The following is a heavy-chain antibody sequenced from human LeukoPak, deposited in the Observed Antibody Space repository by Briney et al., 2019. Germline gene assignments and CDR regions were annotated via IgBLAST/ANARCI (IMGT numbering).Heavy chain of an antibody. CDR1: GFTFSSYS. Sequence: TGGSLRLSCAASGFTFSSYSMNWVRQAPGKGLEWVSYISSSSSTIYYADSVKGRFTISRDNAKNSLYLQMNSLRAEDTAVYYCARAATTYYYDTSGYYWGQGTLVTVSS. V-gene: IGHV3-48*04. J-gene: IGHJ4*02. D-gene: IGHD3-22*01. CDR2: ISSSSSTI. CDR3: ARAATTYYYDTSGYY.